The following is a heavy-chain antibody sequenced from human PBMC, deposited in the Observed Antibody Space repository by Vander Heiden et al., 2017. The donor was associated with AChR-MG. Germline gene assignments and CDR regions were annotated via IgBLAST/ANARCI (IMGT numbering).Heavy chain of an antibody. D-gene: IGHD2-21*02. J-gene: IGHJ4*02. V-gene: IGHV1-3*01. CDR3: ARALNCGGDWWCGFDY. CDR1: GYTFTNYA. CDR2: INVGNGNT. Sequence: QVQLVQSGAEVKKPGASVKVSCKASGYTFTNYAIHWVRQAPGQRLEWMGWINVGNGNTKYSQKFQDRVTITRDTSASTADMDLSSMRSEDSAVYYCARALNCGGDWWCGFDYWGLGTLVTVSS.